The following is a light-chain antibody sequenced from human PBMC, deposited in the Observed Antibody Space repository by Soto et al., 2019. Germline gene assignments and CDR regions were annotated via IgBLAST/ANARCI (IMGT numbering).Light chain of an antibody. CDR2: KDS. J-gene: IGLJ2*01. CDR3: QSADSSCTDQV. Sequence: SYELTQPPSVSVSQGQTARITCSGDALPKQYAYWYQQKPGQAPVLVIYKDSERPSGIPERFSGSSSGTTVTLTISGVQAEDESDYYCQSADSSCTDQVFGGGTKLTVL. V-gene: IGLV3-25*02. CDR1: ALPKQY.